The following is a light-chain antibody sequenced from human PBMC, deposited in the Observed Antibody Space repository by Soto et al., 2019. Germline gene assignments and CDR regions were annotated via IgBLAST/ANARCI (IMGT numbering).Light chain of an antibody. CDR2: NVY. V-gene: IGLV2-14*03. CDR1: SSDVGAYNF. J-gene: IGLJ1*01. CDR3: SAYTVSRTYV. Sequence: QSALTQPASVSGSPGQSITISCTGTSSDVGAYNFVSWHQQHPGKAPKLMIYNVYDRPSGISYRFSGSKSGNTASLTISGLQGEDAADYYCSAYTVSRTYVFGTGTKLTVL.